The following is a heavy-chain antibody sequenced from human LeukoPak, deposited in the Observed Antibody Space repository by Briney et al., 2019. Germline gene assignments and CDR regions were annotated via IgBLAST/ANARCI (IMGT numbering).Heavy chain of an antibody. J-gene: IGHJ6*03. CDR1: GFTFSDYY. CDR2: ISSSGSTI. CDR3: ARDALDIVVVVAATPYYYYYMDV. Sequence: GGSLRLSCAASGFTFSDYYMSWIRQAPGKGLEWVSYISSSGSTIYYADSVKGRFTISRDNAKNSLYLQMNSLRAEDTAVYYCARDALDIVVVVAATPYYYYYMDVWGKGTTVTISS. V-gene: IGHV3-11*01. D-gene: IGHD2-15*01.